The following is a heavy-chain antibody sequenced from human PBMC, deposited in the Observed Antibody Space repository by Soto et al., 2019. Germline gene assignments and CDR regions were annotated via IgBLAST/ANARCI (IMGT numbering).Heavy chain of an antibody. CDR1: GFTFSSYG. D-gene: IGHD1-7*01. CDR3: AKVGSNNWNYGTFDI. J-gene: IGHJ3*02. CDR2: ISYDGSNK. V-gene: IGHV3-30*18. Sequence: GGSLRLSCAASGFTFSSYGMHWVRQAPGKGLEWVAVISYDGSNKYYADSVKGRFTISRDNSKNTLYLQMNSLRAEDTAVYYCAKVGSNNWNYGTFDIWGQGTMVTVSS.